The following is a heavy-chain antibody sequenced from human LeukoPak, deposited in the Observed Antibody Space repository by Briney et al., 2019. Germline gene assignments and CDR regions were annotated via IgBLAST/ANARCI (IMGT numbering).Heavy chain of an antibody. J-gene: IGHJ5*02. CDR1: GYTFTSYG. CDR3: ARDLYYYDSSANRWFDP. Sequence: ASVKVSCKASGYTFTSYGISWVRQAPGQGLEWMGWISAYNGNTNYAQKLQGRVTMTTDTSTSTAYMELRSLRSDDTAVYYCARDLYYYDSSANRWFDPWGQGTLVTVSS. V-gene: IGHV1-18*01. CDR2: ISAYNGNT. D-gene: IGHD3-22*01.